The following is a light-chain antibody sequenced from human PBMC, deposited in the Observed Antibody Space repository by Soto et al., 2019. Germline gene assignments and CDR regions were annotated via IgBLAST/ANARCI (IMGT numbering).Light chain of an antibody. CDR3: QSYDSSLSGCV. J-gene: IGLJ1*01. CDR1: SSNIGAGYD. V-gene: IGLV1-40*01. Sequence: QSVLTQPPSVSGAPGXXXXXXXTGSSSNIGAGYDVHWYQQLPGTAPKLLIYGNSNRPSGVPDRFSGSKSGTSASLAITGLQAEDEADYYCQSYDSSLSGCVFGTGTKLTVL. CDR2: GNS.